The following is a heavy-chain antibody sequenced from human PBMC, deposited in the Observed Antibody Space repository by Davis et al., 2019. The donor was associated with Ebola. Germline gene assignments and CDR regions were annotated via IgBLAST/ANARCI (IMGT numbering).Heavy chain of an antibody. CDR1: GFTFSDYY. J-gene: IGHJ4*02. CDR3: ARAHIAAAD. CDR2: ISSSGSTI. D-gene: IGHD6-13*01. Sequence: GESLKISCAASGFTFSDYYMTWIRQAPGKGLEWVSYISSSGSTIYYADSVKGRFTISRDNAKNSLYLQMNSLRAEDTAVYYCARAHIAAADWGQGTLVTVSS. V-gene: IGHV3-11*01.